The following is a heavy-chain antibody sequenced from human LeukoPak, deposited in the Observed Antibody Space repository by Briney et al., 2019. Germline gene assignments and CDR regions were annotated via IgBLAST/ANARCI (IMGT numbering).Heavy chain of an antibody. CDR1: GFTFSSYA. CDR3: AKGSLGYCSGGSCYYFDY. V-gene: IGHV3-23*01. CDR2: ISGNGGST. D-gene: IGHD2-15*01. Sequence: PGGSLRLSCAASGFTFSSYAMSWVRQAPGKGLEWVSAISGNGGSTYYADSVKGRFTISRDNSKNTLYLQMNSLRAEDTAVYYCAKGSLGYCSGGSCYYFDYWGQGTLVTVSS. J-gene: IGHJ4*02.